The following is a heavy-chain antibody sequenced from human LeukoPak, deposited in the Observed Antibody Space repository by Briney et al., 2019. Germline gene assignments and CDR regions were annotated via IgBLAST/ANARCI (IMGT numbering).Heavy chain of an antibody. CDR1: RFTVSSYW. J-gene: IGHJ3*01. CDR3: APYSGNDRKDAFDV. Sequence: GGSLRLSCAASRFTVSSYWMSWVRQAPGKGLEWVANIKQDGSEKHYVDSVKGRFTISRDNAKSSLYLQLNSLRAEDTAMYYCAPYSGNDRKDAFDVWGQGTMVTVSS. CDR2: IKQDGSEK. V-gene: IGHV3-7*03. D-gene: IGHD5-12*01.